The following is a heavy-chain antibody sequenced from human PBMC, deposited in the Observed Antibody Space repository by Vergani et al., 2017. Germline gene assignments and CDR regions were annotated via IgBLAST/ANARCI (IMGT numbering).Heavy chain of an antibody. V-gene: IGHV3-7*01. CDR2: IKEDGSET. J-gene: IGHJ4*02. CDR3: ARAPGYCSSTSCRTFDY. D-gene: IGHD2-2*01. Sequence: EVQLMESGGGLVQPGGSLRLSCAASGFTFSNYWMSWVRQAPGKGLEWVANIKEDGSETFYVDSVMGRFTISRDNAKNSLYLQMNSLRAEDTAVYYCARAPGYCSSTSCRTFDYWGQGTLVTVSS. CDR1: GFTFSNYW.